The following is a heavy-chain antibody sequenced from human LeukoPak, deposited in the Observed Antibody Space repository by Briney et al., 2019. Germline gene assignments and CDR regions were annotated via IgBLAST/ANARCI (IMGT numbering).Heavy chain of an antibody. V-gene: IGHV3-23*01. CDR1: GFTFSSYA. Sequence: GGSLRLSCAASGFTFSSYAMSWVRQAPGKGLEWVSAISGSGGSTYYADSVKGRFTISRDNSKSTLYLQMNSLRAEDTAVYYCAKPFESGSYWGDYYYYYGMDVWGQGTTVTVSS. CDR2: ISGSGGST. J-gene: IGHJ6*02. D-gene: IGHD1-26*01. CDR3: AKPFESGSYWGDYYYYYGMDV.